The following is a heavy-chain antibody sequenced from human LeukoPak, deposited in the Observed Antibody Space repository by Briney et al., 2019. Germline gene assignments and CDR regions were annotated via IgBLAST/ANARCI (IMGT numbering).Heavy chain of an antibody. CDR2: INPNSGGT. CDR3: ARDCGGDCYQDY. Sequence: ASVKVSCKASGYTFTSYGISWVRQAPGQGLEWMGWINPNSGGTNYAQKFQGRVTMTRDTSISTAYMELSRLRSDDTAVYYCARDCGGDCYQDYWGQGTLVTVSS. D-gene: IGHD2-21*02. J-gene: IGHJ4*02. V-gene: IGHV1-2*02. CDR1: GYTFTSYG.